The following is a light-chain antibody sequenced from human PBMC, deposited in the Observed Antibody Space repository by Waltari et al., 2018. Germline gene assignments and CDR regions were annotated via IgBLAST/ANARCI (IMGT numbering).Light chain of an antibody. CDR3: QTGGFGIWV. CDR1: SGPSNYA. J-gene: IGLJ3*02. CDR2: VNSDGSH. Sequence: QLLLTQSPSASASLGASVKLTCPLSSGPSNYAIAWHPQQPDKGPRYLMKVNSDGSHIKGDGIPDRFSGSSSGAERYLTISSLQSEDEADYYCQTGGFGIWVFGGGTKLTVL. V-gene: IGLV4-69*01.